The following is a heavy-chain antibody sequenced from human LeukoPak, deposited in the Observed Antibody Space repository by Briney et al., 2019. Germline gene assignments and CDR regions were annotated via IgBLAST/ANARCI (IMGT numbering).Heavy chain of an antibody. J-gene: IGHJ5*02. Sequence: PGGSLRLSCAASGFTFSSYWMHWVRHAPGKGLGWVSRINSDGRSTTYADSVKGRFTISRDNAKNTLYLQMNSLRAEDTAVYYCAKPFSSGWYNGGHNWFDPWGQGTLVTVSS. CDR3: AKPFSSGWYNGGHNWFDP. CDR2: INSDGRST. CDR1: GFTFSSYW. V-gene: IGHV3-74*01. D-gene: IGHD6-19*01.